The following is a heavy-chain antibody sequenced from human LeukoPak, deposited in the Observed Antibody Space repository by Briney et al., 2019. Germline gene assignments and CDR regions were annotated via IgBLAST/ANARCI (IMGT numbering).Heavy chain of an antibody. CDR3: AKDLLWFGELTFDP. V-gene: IGHV3-23*01. CDR2: ISGSGDNT. Sequence: GGSLRLSCAASGFTFSSYAMSWVRQAPGKGLEWVSGISGSGDNTYYADSVKGRFTISRDNSKNTLYLQMNSLRADDTAVYYCAKDLLWFGELTFDPWGQGTLVTVSS. CDR1: GFTFSSYA. J-gene: IGHJ5*02. D-gene: IGHD3-10*01.